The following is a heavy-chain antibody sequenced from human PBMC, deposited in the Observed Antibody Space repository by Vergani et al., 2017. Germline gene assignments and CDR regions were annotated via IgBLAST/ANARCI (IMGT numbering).Heavy chain of an antibody. Sequence: QVQLQESGPGLVKPSQTLSLTCTVSGGSVSSGGYYWTWIRQHPRQGLEWIGYIYYSGSTYYNPSLKSRISISLDTSKNQFSLKLNSVTAADTAVYYCASLHMTIFGVARPFDSWGQGTLVTVSS. CDR2: IYYSGST. J-gene: IGHJ4*02. CDR1: GGSVSSGGYY. V-gene: IGHV4-31*03. CDR3: ASLHMTIFGVARPFDS. D-gene: IGHD3-3*01.